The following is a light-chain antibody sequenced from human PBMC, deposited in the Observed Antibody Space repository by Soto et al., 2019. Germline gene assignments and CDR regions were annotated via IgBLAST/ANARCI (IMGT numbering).Light chain of an antibody. CDR3: QQYGSSPLT. CDR2: GAS. V-gene: IGKV3-20*01. CDR1: QSVSSSY. J-gene: IGKJ4*01. Sequence: EIVLTQSPGTLYLSPGERATLSCRASQSVSSSYLAWYQQKPGQAPRLLIYGASSRATDIPDRFSGSGSGTDFTLTISRLEPEDFAVYYCQQYGSSPLTFGGGTKVEIK.